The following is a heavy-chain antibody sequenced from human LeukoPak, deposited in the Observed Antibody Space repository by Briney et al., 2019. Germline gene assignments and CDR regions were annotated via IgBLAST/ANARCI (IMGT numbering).Heavy chain of an antibody. CDR1: GFTFRDYN. CDR2: IKWDDGST. CDR3: AKDRERFGSGPIRH. V-gene: IGHV3-43*01. J-gene: IGHJ1*01. D-gene: IGHD1-1*01. Sequence: GGSLGLSCAASGFTFRDYNMHWVRQGPGKGLEWVSHIKWDDGSTYYADSVKGRFTIARDNSKNSLYLQMNSLRTDDTALYYCAKDRERFGSGPIRHWGQGTLVTVSS.